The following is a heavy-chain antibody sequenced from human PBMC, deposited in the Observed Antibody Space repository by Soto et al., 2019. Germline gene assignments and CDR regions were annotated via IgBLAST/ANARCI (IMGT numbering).Heavy chain of an antibody. Sequence: GGSLRLSCAASAFTFRNFGMSWVRQAPGRGLEWVSSISISDNTHYADSVKGRFIISRDNSANMLYLQMHSLRADDSATYFCAGQLWNTDYWGQGTVVTVSS. CDR2: ISISDNT. V-gene: IGHV3-23*01. CDR3: AGQLWNTDY. CDR1: AFTFRNFG. J-gene: IGHJ4*02. D-gene: IGHD1-1*01.